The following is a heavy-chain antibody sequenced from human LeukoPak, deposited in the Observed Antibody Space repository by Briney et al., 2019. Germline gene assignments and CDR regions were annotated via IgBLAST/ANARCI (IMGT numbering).Heavy chain of an antibody. V-gene: IGHV1-18*01. D-gene: IGHD6-19*01. CDR2: ISAYNGNT. J-gene: IGHJ2*01. CDR1: GYTFTSYG. Sequence: ASVKVSCKASGYTFTSYGISWVRQAPGQGLEWMGLISAYNGNTNDAQQLKGGVTMTTDPSTSTAYMELRSLRSDDTAVYYCARVPVGIAVAGTSYWYFDLWGRGTLVTVSS. CDR3: ARVPVGIAVAGTSYWYFDL.